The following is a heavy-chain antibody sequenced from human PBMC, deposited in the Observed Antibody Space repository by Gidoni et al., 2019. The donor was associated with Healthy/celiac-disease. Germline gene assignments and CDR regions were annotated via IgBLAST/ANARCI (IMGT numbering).Heavy chain of an antibody. V-gene: IGHV3-11*06. Sequence: QVQLGEAGGGLVKPGGSLRLACAASGFTFSDYYMSWIRQAPGKGLSWVSYISSSSSYTNYADSVKGRFTISRDNAKNSLYLQMNSLRAEDTAVYYCARDLLGSSGWYDDFDYWGQGTLVTVSS. CDR3: ARDLLGSSGWYDDFDY. CDR2: ISSSSSYT. D-gene: IGHD6-19*01. J-gene: IGHJ4*02. CDR1: GFTFSDYY.